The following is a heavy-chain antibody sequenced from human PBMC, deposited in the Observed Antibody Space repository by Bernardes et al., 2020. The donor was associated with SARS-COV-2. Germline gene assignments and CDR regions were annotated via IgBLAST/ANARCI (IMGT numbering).Heavy chain of an antibody. V-gene: IGHV4-59*01. J-gene: IGHJ3*02. Sequence: SETLSLTCTVSGGSIYNFYWSWVRQPPGKGLEWIGYIYYSGYTRYNPSLKSRVSISVVTSKNQFSLKLSSVTAADTAVYYCARDRIVGVLDGAFDIWGPGTMVTVSS. CDR3: ARDRIVGVLDGAFDI. D-gene: IGHD1-26*01. CDR2: IYYSGYT. CDR1: GGSIYNFY.